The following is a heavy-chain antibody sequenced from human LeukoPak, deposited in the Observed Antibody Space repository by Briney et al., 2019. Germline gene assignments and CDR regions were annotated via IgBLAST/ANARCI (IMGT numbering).Heavy chain of an antibody. J-gene: IGHJ4*02. V-gene: IGHV3-23*01. CDR2: ISGSGVAT. CDR1: GFTFSSYA. D-gene: IGHD6-13*01. Sequence: PGGSLRLSCAASGFTFSSYAVSWVRKAPGKGLDWVSSISGSGVATYSADSVKGRFTISRDNSKNTLYLQMNSLRAEDTAVYYCAKDWGYSSSQGYYFDYWGQGTVVTVSS. CDR3: AKDWGYSSSQGYYFDY.